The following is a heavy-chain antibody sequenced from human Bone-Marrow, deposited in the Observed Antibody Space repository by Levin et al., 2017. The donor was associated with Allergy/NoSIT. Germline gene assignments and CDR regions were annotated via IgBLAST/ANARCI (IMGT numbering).Heavy chain of an antibody. CDR2: ISGSGGST. D-gene: IGHD2-2*02. V-gene: IGHV3-23*01. CDR3: AKSVMPYCSSTSCYTLATAPGYYYYYGMDV. Sequence: GGSLRLSCAASGFTFSSYAMSWVRQAPGKGLEWVSAISGSGGSTYYADSVKGRFTISRDNSKNTLYLQMNSLRAEDTAVYYCAKSVMPYCSSTSCYTLATAPGYYYYYGMDVWGQGTTVTVSS. J-gene: IGHJ6*02. CDR1: GFTFSSYA.